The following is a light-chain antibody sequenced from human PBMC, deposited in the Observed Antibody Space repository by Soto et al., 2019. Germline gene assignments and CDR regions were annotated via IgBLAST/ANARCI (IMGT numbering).Light chain of an antibody. Sequence: QSVLTQPASVSGSHGQSITISCTGTNSDVGGYNYVSWYQQHPGKAPELMIYEVSHRPSGVSNRFSGSKSDNTASLTISELQAEDEADYYCSSYTSISTLYVFGTGTKVTVL. J-gene: IGLJ1*01. V-gene: IGLV2-14*01. CDR2: EVS. CDR3: SSYTSISTLYV. CDR1: NSDVGGYNY.